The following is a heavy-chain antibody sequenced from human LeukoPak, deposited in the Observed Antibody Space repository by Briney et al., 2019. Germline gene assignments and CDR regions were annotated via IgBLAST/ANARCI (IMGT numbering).Heavy chain of an antibody. CDR2: ISGGGVTT. Sequence: PGGSLRLSCAASEFTFSSYALSWVRRSPGGGLAWVSTISGGGVTTYYADSVNGRFTISRDNSKNTLYLQMNSLRAEDTAIYYCAKYSVRSAIPYYFDYWGQGTLVTV. D-gene: IGHD2-2*02. V-gene: IGHV3-23*01. CDR3: AKYSVRSAIPYYFDY. CDR1: EFTFSSYA. J-gene: IGHJ4*02.